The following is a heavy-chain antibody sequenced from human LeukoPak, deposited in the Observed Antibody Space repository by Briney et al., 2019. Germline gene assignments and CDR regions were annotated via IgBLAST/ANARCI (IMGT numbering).Heavy chain of an antibody. CDR1: GGTFISYT. J-gene: IGHJ6*03. CDR3: ARDLPGWRLGYNMDV. V-gene: IGHV1-69*04. D-gene: IGHD7-27*01. CDR2: IIAIIDIA. Sequence: SVKVSCKASGGTFISYTISWVRQAPGQGLEWMGRIIAIIDIANYAQKFQGRVTITADKSTSTAYMDLSSLRSEDTAVYYCARDLPGWRLGYNMDVWGKGTTVTVSS.